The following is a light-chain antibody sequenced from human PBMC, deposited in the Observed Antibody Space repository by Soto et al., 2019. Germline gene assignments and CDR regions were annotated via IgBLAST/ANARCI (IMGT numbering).Light chain of an antibody. V-gene: IGKV1-27*01. CDR1: QGITNY. J-gene: IGKJ4*01. CDR2: AAS. CDR3: QYYENLLT. Sequence: DIQMTQSPSSLSASVGDRVTITCRASQGITNYLAWYQQKPGKVPKLLIYAASSLQSGVPSRFSGSGSGTDFSFTISSLQSEDIATYYCQYYENLLTFGGGTKVEIK.